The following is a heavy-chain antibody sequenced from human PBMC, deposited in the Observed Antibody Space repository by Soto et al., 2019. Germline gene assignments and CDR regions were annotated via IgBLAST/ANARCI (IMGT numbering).Heavy chain of an antibody. CDR2: IYYSGST. J-gene: IGHJ6*03. Sequence: SETLSLTCTVSGGSISSGDYYWSWIRQPPGKGLEWIGYIYYSGSTYYNPSLKSRVTISVDTSKNQFSLKLSSVTAAATAVYYCAREGRRLPPYCSSTSCYRYYYYYYMDVWGKGTTVTVSS. D-gene: IGHD2-2*01. CDR3: AREGRRLPPYCSSTSCYRYYYYYYMDV. V-gene: IGHV4-30-4*01. CDR1: GGSISSGDYY.